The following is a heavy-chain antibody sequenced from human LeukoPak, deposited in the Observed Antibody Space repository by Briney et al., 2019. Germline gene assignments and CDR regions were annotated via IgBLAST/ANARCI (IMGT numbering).Heavy chain of an antibody. Sequence: ASVKISCTASGYTFTSYGISWVRQAPGQGLEWMGWISAYNGNTNYAQKLQGRVTITTDTSTSTAYMELRSLRSDDTAVYYCATSRWLRDAFDIWGQGTMVTVFS. CDR1: GYTFTSYG. V-gene: IGHV1-18*01. J-gene: IGHJ3*02. D-gene: IGHD6-13*01. CDR2: ISAYNGNT. CDR3: ATSRWLRDAFDI.